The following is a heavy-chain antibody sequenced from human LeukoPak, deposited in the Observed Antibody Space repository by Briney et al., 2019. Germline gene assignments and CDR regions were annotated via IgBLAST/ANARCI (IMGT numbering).Heavy chain of an antibody. Sequence: GASVKVSCKASGYTFTSYGISWVRQAPGQGLEWMGWISAYNGNTNYAQKLQGRVTMTTDTSTSTAYMELRSLRSDDTAVYYCARLIGACSTTNCYEDYWGQGTLVTVSS. J-gene: IGHJ4*02. V-gene: IGHV1-18*01. CDR3: ARLIGACSTTNCYEDY. D-gene: IGHD2-2*01. CDR1: GYTFTSYG. CDR2: ISAYNGNT.